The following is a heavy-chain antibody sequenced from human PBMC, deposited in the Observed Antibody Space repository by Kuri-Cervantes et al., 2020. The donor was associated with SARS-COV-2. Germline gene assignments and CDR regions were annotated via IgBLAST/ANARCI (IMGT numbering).Heavy chain of an antibody. J-gene: IGHJ5*02. Sequence: ESLKISCTVSGGSISSSSYYWGWIRQPPGKGLEWIGSIYYSGSTYYNPSLKSRVTISVDTSKNQFSLKLSSVTAADTAVYYCARHYSGYDPWGQGTLVTVSS. V-gene: IGHV4-39*01. D-gene: IGHD5-12*01. CDR2: IYYSGST. CDR3: ARHYSGYDP. CDR1: GGSISSSSYY.